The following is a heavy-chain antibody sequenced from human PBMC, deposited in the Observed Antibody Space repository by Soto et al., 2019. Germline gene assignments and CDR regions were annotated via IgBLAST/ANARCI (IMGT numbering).Heavy chain of an antibody. CDR1: GGSISSSSYY. J-gene: IGHJ4*02. V-gene: IGHV4-39*01. CDR2: IYYSGST. D-gene: IGHD4-17*01. CDR3: VRLEPTVTTGRDY. Sequence: SSETLSLTCTVSGGSISSSSYYWGWIRQPPGKWLEWIGSIYYSGSTYYNPSLKSRVTISVDTSKNQFSLKLSSVTAADTAVYYCVRLEPTVTTGRDYWGQGTLVTVSS.